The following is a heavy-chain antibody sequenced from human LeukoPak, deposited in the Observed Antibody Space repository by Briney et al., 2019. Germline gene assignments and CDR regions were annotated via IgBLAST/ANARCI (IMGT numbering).Heavy chain of an antibody. Sequence: GASVKVSCKVSGYTLTELSMHWVRQAPGKGLEWMGGFDPEDGETIYAQKFQGRVTMTEDTSTDTAYMELSSLRSEDTAVYYCATGEPRYSGYVWFDPWGQGTLVTVFS. CDR1: GYTLTELS. CDR2: FDPEDGET. D-gene: IGHD5-12*01. V-gene: IGHV1-24*01. J-gene: IGHJ5*02. CDR3: ATGEPRYSGYVWFDP.